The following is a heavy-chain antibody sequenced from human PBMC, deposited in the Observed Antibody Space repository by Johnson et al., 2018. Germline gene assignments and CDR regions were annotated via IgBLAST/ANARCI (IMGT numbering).Heavy chain of an antibody. CDR1: GFTFSDYY. V-gene: IGHV3-11*04. J-gene: IGHJ6*03. Sequence: QVQLVQSGGGLVKPGGSLRLSCAASGFTFSDYYMSWIRQAPGKGLEWVSYISSSGGTIYYADSVKGRVTVSRDNAKNSLYLQMNSLRAEDTVVYYWARVGLNWNYYYYMDVWGKGTTVTVSS. CDR3: ARVGLNWNYYYYMDV. D-gene: IGHD3-16*01. CDR2: ISSSGGTI.